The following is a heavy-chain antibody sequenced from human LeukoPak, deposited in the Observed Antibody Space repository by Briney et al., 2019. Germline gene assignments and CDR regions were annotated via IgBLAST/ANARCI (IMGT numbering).Heavy chain of an antibody. CDR3: ARDRGLRFLEWSQNYYYMDV. V-gene: IGHV4-4*02. Sequence: SETLSLTCAVSGGSISSNNWWSWVRQSPEKGREWIGEIYHDGSTNYNPSLKSQVTISMDKSKNQLSLKLNFVTAADTAVYYCARDRGLRFLEWSQNYYYMDVWGKGTTVTVTS. J-gene: IGHJ6*03. D-gene: IGHD3-3*01. CDR2: IYHDGST. CDR1: GGSISSNNW.